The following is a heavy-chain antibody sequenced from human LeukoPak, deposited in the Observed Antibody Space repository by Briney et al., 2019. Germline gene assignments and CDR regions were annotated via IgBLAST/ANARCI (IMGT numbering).Heavy chain of an antibody. CDR1: GFTFSIYS. V-gene: IGHV3-21*01. CDR3: AREGSSGWLADY. Sequence: TGGSLRLSCAASGFTFSIYSMNWVRQAPGKGLEWVSSISSSSSYIYYADSVKGRFTISRDNAKNSLYLQMNSLRAEDTAVYYCAREGSSGWLADYWGQGTLVTVSS. J-gene: IGHJ4*02. D-gene: IGHD6-19*01. CDR2: ISSSSSYI.